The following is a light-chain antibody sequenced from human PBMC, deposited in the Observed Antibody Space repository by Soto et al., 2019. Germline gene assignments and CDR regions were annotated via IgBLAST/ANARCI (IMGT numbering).Light chain of an antibody. V-gene: IGLV1-51*01. CDR3: GQWYIRLATVV. Sequence: QSVLTQPPSVSAAPGQKVTISCSGSSSNIGGNYVSWYQVLPRTAPKLLIYDNKKRHSGIPDRFSGSKSGTSATLGMTELQIVDQAEYYCGQWYIRLATVVFGGGTTLTLL. CDR1: SSNIGGNY. J-gene: IGLJ2*01. CDR2: DNK.